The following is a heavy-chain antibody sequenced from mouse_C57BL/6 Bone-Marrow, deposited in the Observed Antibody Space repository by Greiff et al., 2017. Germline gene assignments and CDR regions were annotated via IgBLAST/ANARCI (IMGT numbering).Heavy chain of an antibody. J-gene: IGHJ4*01. CDR2: IDPENGDT. V-gene: IGHV14-4*01. Sequence: EVKLMESGAELVRPGASVKLSCTASGFNIKDDYMHWVKQRPEQGLEWIGWIDPENGDTEYASKFQGKATITADTSSNTAYLQLSSLTSEDTAVYYCTTVVADAMDDWGQGTSVTVSS. CDR1: GFNIKDDY. D-gene: IGHD1-1*01. CDR3: TTVVADAMDD.